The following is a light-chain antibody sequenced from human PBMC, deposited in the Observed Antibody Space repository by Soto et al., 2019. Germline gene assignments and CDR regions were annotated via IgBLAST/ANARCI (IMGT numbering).Light chain of an antibody. CDR3: MQRKEFPWT. CDR1: QSLLDSANGNTY. CDR2: SLS. Sequence: DLVMTQTPLSLPVSPGEPASISCRSSQSLLDSANGNTYLAWFQQRPGQSPQLLIYSLSSRASGVPDIFSGGGSGNDFTLNISRVEAEDVAIYYCMQRKEFPWTFGPGTKVEIK. J-gene: IGKJ1*01. V-gene: IGKV2-40*01.